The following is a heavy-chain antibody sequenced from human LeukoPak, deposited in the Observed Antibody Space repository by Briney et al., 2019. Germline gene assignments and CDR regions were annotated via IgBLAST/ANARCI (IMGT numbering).Heavy chain of an antibody. CDR2: IIPILGIA. V-gene: IGHV1-69*04. CDR3: ARSPIAVASFDY. J-gene: IGHJ4*02. CDR1: GGTFSSYA. D-gene: IGHD6-19*01. Sequence: ASVKVSCKASGGTFSSYAISWVRQAPGQGLEWMGRIIPILGIANYAQKFQGRVTITADKSTSTAYMELSSLRSEDTAVYYCARSPIAVASFDYWGQGTLVTVYS.